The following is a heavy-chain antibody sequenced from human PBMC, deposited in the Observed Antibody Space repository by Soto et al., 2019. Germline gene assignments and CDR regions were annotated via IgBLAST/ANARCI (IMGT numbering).Heavy chain of an antibody. CDR1: VFTISSYA. V-gene: IGHV3-64D*08. D-gene: IGHD3-16*01. CDR2: TYGKGGST. J-gene: IGHJ4*02. Sequence: EVQLVESGGGLVQPGWSLRLSCSASVFTISSYAMHWVRQAPGKGLESVSVTYGKGGSTHYADSVRGRFTIPTDNSKNTLNLQMSCLRAEDTAVYYCVRDLWGFESWGQGTLVTVSS. CDR3: VRDLWGFES.